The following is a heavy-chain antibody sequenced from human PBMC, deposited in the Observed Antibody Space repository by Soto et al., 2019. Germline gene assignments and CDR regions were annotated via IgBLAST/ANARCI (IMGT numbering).Heavy chain of an antibody. CDR3: ARESRLGYYDSSGYRFDYYYGMDV. J-gene: IGHJ6*02. D-gene: IGHD3-22*01. CDR1: GYTFTSYG. V-gene: IGHV1-18*03. Sequence: QVKLVQSGAEVKKPGASVKVSCKASGYTFTSYGISWVRQAPGQGLEWMGWISAYNGNTKYAQKLQGRVTRTTDTSTSTAYMELRSLRSDDMAVYYCARESRLGYYDSSGYRFDYYYGMDVWGQGTTVTVSS. CDR2: ISAYNGNT.